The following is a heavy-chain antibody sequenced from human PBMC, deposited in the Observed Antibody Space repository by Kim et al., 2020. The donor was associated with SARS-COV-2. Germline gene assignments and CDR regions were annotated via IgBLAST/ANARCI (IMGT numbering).Heavy chain of an antibody. V-gene: IGHV3-15*01. CDR2: IKSKTDGGTT. CDR1: GFTFSNAW. J-gene: IGHJ3*02. CDR3: TTDSMITFGGVIAREGDAFDI. D-gene: IGHD3-16*02. Sequence: GGSLRLSCAASGFTFSNAWMSWVRQAPGKGLEWVGRIKSKTDGGTTDYAAPVKGRFTISRDDSKNTLYLQMNSLKTEDTAVYYCTTDSMITFGGVIAREGDAFDIWGQGTMVTVSS.